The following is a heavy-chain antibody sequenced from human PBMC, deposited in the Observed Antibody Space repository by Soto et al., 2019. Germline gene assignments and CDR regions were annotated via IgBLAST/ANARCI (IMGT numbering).Heavy chain of an antibody. CDR2: ISGSGGST. CDR3: AKDPDYYDSSGYMEY. Sequence: EVQLLESGGGLVQPGGSLRLSCAASGFTFSSYAMSWVRQAPGKGLEWVSAISGSGGSTYYADSVKGRFTISRDNSKNTLYLQMNSLRAEDTAVYHCAKDPDYYDSSGYMEYWGQGTLVTVSS. CDR1: GFTFSSYA. J-gene: IGHJ4*02. V-gene: IGHV3-23*01. D-gene: IGHD3-22*01.